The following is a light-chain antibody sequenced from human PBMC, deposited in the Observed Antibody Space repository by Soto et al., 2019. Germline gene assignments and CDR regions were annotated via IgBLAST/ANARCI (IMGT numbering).Light chain of an antibody. CDR3: CSYAGTYKGV. V-gene: IGLV2-11*01. Sequence: QSALTQPRSVSGSPGQSVSISCTGTSSDVGRYSYVSWYQQHPGKAPKLMIYDVSERPSGVPDRFSGSKSGNTASLTISGLQAEDEADYYCCSYAGTYKGVFGTGTTVTV. J-gene: IGLJ1*01. CDR1: SSDVGRYSY. CDR2: DVS.